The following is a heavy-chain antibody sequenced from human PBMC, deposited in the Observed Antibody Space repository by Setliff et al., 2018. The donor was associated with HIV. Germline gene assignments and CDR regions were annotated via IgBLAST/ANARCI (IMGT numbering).Heavy chain of an antibody. CDR3: ARGKGVGGVIITGGLDV. J-gene: IGHJ6*04. D-gene: IGHD3-10*01. CDR1: GYNFTNYG. V-gene: IGHV7-4-1*02. CDR2: INTNTGYP. Sequence: ASVKVSCKASGYNFTNYGINWVRQDPGQGLEWMGWINTNTGYPTYAQAFRGRFVLSLDTSVSTAYLEISSLEAEDTAVYFCARGKGVGGVIITGGLDVWGKGTTVTVSS.